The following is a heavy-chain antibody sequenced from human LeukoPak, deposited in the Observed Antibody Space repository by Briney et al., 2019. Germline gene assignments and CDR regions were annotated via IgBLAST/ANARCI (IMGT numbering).Heavy chain of an antibody. Sequence: GASVKVSCKASGYTFTGYYMHWVRQAPGQGLEWMGWINPNSGGTNYAQKFQGRVTMTRDPSISTAYMELSRLRSDDTAVYYCARFRAVIDYLIDYWGQGTLVTVSS. V-gene: IGHV1-2*02. D-gene: IGHD3-10*01. CDR1: GYTFTGYY. CDR3: ARFRAVIDYLIDY. CDR2: INPNSGGT. J-gene: IGHJ4*02.